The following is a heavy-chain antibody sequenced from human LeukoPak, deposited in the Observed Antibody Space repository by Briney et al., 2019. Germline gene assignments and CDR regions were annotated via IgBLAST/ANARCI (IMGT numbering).Heavy chain of an antibody. CDR1: GGSISSYY. CDR2: IYYSGST. J-gene: IGHJ4*02. Sequence: SETLSLTCAVYGGSISSYYWSWIRQPPGRGLEWIGYIYYSGSTNYNPSLKSRVTISVDTSKNQFSLKLSSVTAADTAVYYCARVGIAFDYWGQGTLVTVSS. V-gene: IGHV4-59*01. CDR3: ARVGIAFDY.